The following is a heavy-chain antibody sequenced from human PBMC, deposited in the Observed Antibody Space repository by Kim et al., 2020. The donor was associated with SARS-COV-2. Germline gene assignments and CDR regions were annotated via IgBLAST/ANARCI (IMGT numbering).Heavy chain of an antibody. CDR2: ISSSSSTI. CDR1: GFTFSSYS. CDR3: ARKISAFDI. D-gene: IGHD2-15*01. J-gene: IGHJ3*02. V-gene: IGHV3-48*01. Sequence: GGSLRLSCAASGFTFSSYSMNWVRQAPGKGLEWVAYISSSSSTIYYADSVKGRFTISRDNAKNSLYLQMNSLRAEDTAVYYCARKISAFDICGQGTMVTVSS.